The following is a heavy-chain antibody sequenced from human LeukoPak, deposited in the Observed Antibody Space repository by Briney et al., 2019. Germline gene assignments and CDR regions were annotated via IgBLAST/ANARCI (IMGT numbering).Heavy chain of an antibody. V-gene: IGHV4-38-2*01. CDR3: ASKGDYYDSSGYFLVDY. Sequence: SETLSLTCGVSGYSFSSGYYWAWIRQPPGKGLEWIGSLYLSGSTYYNPSLKSRVTISVDTSKNQFSLKLNSVTAADAAVYYCASKGDYYDSSGYFLVDYWGQGTLVTVSS. J-gene: IGHJ4*02. D-gene: IGHD3-22*01. CDR1: GYSFSSGYY. CDR2: LYLSGST.